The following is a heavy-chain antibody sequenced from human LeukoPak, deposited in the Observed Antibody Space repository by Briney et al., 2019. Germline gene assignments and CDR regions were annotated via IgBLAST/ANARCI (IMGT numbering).Heavy chain of an antibody. D-gene: IGHD6-13*01. CDR3: AKAIAAAGLDY. J-gene: IGHJ4*02. CDR2: ISYDGSNK. CDR1: GFTFSSYG. Sequence: PGGSLRLSCAASGFTFSSYGMHWVRQAPGEGLEWVAVISYDGSNKYYADSVKGRFTISRDNSKNTLYLQMNSLRAEDTAVYYCAKAIAAAGLDYWGQGTLVTVSS. V-gene: IGHV3-30*18.